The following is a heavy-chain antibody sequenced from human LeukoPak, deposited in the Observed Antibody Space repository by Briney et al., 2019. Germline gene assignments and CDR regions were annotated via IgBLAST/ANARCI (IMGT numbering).Heavy chain of an antibody. CDR2: IYYSGST. CDR3: ARLEMATIQLDY. CDR1: GGSISSGGYY. V-gene: IGHV4-31*03. Sequence: SETLSLTCTVSGGSISSGGYYWSWIRQHPGKGLEWIGYIYYSGSTYYNPSLKSRVTISVDTSKNQFSLKLSSVTAADTAVYYCARLEMATIQLDYWGQGTLVTVSS. D-gene: IGHD5-24*01. J-gene: IGHJ4*02.